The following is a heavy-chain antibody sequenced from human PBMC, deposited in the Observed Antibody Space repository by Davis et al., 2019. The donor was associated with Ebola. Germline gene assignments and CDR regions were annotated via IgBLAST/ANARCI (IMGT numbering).Heavy chain of an antibody. CDR2: IRYDGSNK. CDR1: GFTFSSYG. D-gene: IGHD6-19*01. Sequence: GESLKISCAASGFTFSSYGMHWVRQAPGKGLEWVAFIRYDGSNKYYADSVKGRFTISRDNSKNTLYLQMNSLRAEDTAVYYCARDSLVAVAGPSRYYYGMDGWGKGTTVTVSS. CDR3: ARDSLVAVAGPSRYYYGMDG. J-gene: IGHJ6*04. V-gene: IGHV3-30*02.